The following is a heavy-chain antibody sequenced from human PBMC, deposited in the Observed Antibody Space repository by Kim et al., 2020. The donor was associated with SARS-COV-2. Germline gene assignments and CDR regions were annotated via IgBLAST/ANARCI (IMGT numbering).Heavy chain of an antibody. Sequence: SADSVKVRFTISRDNAKNSLYLQMNSLRAEDTAVYYCASMGYSYGYRFDYWGQGTLVTVSS. D-gene: IGHD5-18*01. V-gene: IGHV3-21*01. CDR3: ASMGYSYGYRFDY. J-gene: IGHJ4*02.